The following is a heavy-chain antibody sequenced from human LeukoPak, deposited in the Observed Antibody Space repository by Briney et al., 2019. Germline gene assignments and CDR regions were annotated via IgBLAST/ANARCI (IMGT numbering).Heavy chain of an antibody. D-gene: IGHD2-15*01. Sequence: GGSLRLSCAASGFTFSSYGMNWVRQAPGKGLEWISYISSGSTTMYYADSVKGRFTIFRDNAKDSLFLQMGSLRVEDTAVYFCARVDCSGGSCYSSLDYWGQGTLITVST. V-gene: IGHV3-48*01. J-gene: IGHJ4*02. CDR2: ISSGSTTM. CDR3: ARVDCSGGSCYSSLDY. CDR1: GFTFSSYG.